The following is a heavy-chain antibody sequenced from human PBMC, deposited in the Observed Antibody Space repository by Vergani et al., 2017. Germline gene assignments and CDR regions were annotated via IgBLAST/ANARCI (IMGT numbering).Heavy chain of an antibody. CDR1: GFTFGDYA. Sequence: EVQLGASGGGLVQPGRSLRLSCTASGFTFGDYAMSWFRQAPGEGLEWVGFIRSKAYGGTTEYAASVKGRFTISRDDSKSIAYLQMNSLKTEDTAVYYCARDLTVVTPSSYYYYGMDVWGQGTLVTVSS. CDR2: IRSKAYGGTT. CDR3: ARDLTVVTPSSYYYYGMDV. D-gene: IGHD4-23*01. V-gene: IGHV3-49*03. J-gene: IGHJ6*02.